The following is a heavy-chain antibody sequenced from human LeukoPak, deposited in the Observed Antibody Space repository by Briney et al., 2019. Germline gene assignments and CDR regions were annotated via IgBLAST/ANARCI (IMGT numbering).Heavy chain of an antibody. CDR1: GFTFSSYE. D-gene: IGHD3-22*01. CDR2: ISSSGSTT. J-gene: IGHJ4*02. CDR3: ATSGYYFEE. Sequence: GGSLILSCAASGFTFSSYEMNWVRQAPGKGPEWVSYISSSGSTTYYADSVKGRFTISRDTAKNSLYLQMHSQRAEATAIYYSATSGYYFEEWGQGTLVSVCS. V-gene: IGHV3-48*03.